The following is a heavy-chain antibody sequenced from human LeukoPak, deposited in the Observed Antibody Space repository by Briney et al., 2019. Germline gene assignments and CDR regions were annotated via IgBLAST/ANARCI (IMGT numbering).Heavy chain of an antibody. CDR1: GGTFSSYA. CDR2: INTNTGNP. CDR3: ARDAPKGYSSSWYFPGTSSELTHFDY. V-gene: IGHV7-4-1*02. D-gene: IGHD6-13*01. Sequence: GASVKVSCKASGGTFSSYAISWVRQAPGQGLEWMGWINTNTGNPTYAQGFTGRFVFSLDTSVSTASLQISSLKAEDTAVYYCARDAPKGYSSSWYFPGTSSELTHFDYWGQGTLVTVSS. J-gene: IGHJ4*02.